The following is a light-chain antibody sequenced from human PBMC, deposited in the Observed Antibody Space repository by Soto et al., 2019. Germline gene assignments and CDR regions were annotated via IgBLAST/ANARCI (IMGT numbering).Light chain of an antibody. CDR1: QSVASNY. CDR3: QQYGRSPWT. CDR2: AAS. J-gene: IGKJ1*01. V-gene: IGKV3-20*01. Sequence: EIVLTQSPGTLSLSPGERVTLSCRASQSVASNYLAWYQQKPGQAPRLLIYAASGRATGIPDRFSGSGSGTDXTXXISXXEPXXFAVYYCQQYGRSPWTFGQGTKVEIK.